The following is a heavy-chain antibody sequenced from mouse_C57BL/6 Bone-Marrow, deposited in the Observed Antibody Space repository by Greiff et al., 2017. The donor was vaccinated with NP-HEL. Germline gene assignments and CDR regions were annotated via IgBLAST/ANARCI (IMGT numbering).Heavy chain of an antibody. CDR2: IYPGSGNT. CDR1: GYTFTDYY. Sequence: QVTLKVSGAELVRPGASVKLSCKASGYTFTDYYINWVKQRPGQGLEWIARIYPGSGNTYYNEKFKGKATLTAEKSSSTAYMQLSSLTSEDSAVYFCARDYYGSRVDFDYWGQGTTLTVSS. V-gene: IGHV1-76*01. CDR3: ARDYYGSRVDFDY. D-gene: IGHD1-1*01. J-gene: IGHJ2*01.